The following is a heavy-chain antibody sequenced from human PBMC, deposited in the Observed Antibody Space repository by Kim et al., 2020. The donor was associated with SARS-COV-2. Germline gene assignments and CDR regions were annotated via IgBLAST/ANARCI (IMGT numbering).Heavy chain of an antibody. V-gene: IGHV5-10-1*01. Sequence: GESLKISCHGSGYNFTLHWITWVRQMPGKGLEWMGRIDPSDSYVKYSPSFEGHVTLSTDTSITTAYLQWSSLEASDTAIYYCARHMTDCDFGVCYSEGLFGIWGQGTVVAVSS. CDR1: GYNFTLHW. J-gene: IGHJ3*02. CDR2: IDPSDSYV. D-gene: IGHD2-21*02. CDR3: ARHMTDCDFGVCYSEGLFGI.